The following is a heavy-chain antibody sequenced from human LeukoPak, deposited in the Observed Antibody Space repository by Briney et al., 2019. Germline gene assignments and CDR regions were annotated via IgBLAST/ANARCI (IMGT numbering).Heavy chain of an antibody. V-gene: IGHV4-59*01. CDR3: ARGGNTYDYVWGSYRLRPFDY. CDR1: GGSISSYY. Sequence: SETLSLTCTASGGSISSYYWSWIRQPPGKGLEWIGYIYYSGSTNYNPSLKSRVTISVDTSKNQFSLKLSSVTAADTAVYYCARGGNTYDYVWGSYRLRPFDYWGQGTLVTVSS. J-gene: IGHJ4*02. CDR2: IYYSGST. D-gene: IGHD3-16*02.